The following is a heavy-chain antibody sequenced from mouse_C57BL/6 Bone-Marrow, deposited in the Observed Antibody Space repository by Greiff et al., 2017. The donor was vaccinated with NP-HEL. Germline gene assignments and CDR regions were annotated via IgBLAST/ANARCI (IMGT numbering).Heavy chain of an antibody. D-gene: IGHD2-1*01. V-gene: IGHV14-4*01. CDR2: IDPETGDT. CDR1: GFNIKDDY. Sequence: VQLKESGAELVRPGASVKLSCTASGFNIKDDYMHWVKQRPEQGLEWIGWIDPETGDTEYASKFQGKATITADTSSNTAYLQLSSLTSEDTAVYYCTPWGNYPVDYWGQGTSVTVSS. CDR3: TPWGNYPVDY. J-gene: IGHJ4*01.